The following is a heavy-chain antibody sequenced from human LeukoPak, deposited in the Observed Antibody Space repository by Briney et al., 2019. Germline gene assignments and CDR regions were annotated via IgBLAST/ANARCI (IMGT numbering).Heavy chain of an antibody. CDR2: LDYSGTT. J-gene: IGHJ4*02. V-gene: IGHV4-39*07. CDR3: ASYANSGFN. Sequence: PSETLSLTCTVSGGSISSSNYYWGWIRQPPGKGLEWIGSLDYSGTTYYNPSLKSRVTISIETSKSQFSLKLSSVTAADTAVYYCASYANSGFNWGQGTLVTVSS. D-gene: IGHD3-22*01. CDR1: GGSISSSNYY.